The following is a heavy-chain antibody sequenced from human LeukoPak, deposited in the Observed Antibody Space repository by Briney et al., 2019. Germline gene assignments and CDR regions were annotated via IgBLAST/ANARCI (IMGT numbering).Heavy chain of an antibody. V-gene: IGHV3-13*01. CDR3: ARASVAGVFDY. D-gene: IGHD6-19*01. J-gene: IGHJ4*02. CDR2: IGTAGDT. CDR1: GFTFSSYD. Sequence: PGGSLRLSCAASGFTFSSYDMHWVRQATGKGLEWVSAIGTAGDTYYPGSVKGRFTISRENAKNSLYLQMNSLRAGDTAVYYCARASVAGVFDYWGQGTLVTVSS.